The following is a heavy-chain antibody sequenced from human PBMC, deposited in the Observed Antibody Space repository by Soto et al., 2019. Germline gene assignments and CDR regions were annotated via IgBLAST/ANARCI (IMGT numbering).Heavy chain of an antibody. J-gene: IGHJ4*02. Sequence: EVQLLESGGGLVQAGGSLRLSCAASGFTFSRDGMSWVRQAPGKGLEWVSLITDNGRNTYYADSVKGRFTISRDNTKNPLFLQMNSLRAEDTAVYYWAKERATTTAFDYWGQGALVTGSS. CDR2: ITDNGRNT. CDR1: GFTFSRDG. CDR3: AKERATTTAFDY. V-gene: IGHV3-23*01. D-gene: IGHD4-17*01.